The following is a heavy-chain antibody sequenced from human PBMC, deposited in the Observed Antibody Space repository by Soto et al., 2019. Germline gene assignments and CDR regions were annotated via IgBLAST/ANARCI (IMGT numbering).Heavy chain of an antibody. CDR2: FHYSGST. Sequence: SETLSLTCTVSGGSISSRDSYWGWNRQPPGKGLEWIGSFHYSGSTYYNPSLKSRVTISVDTSKNQLSLRVTSVTAADTAVYYCARGFGRSHFDYWDQGTLVTVSS. J-gene: IGHJ4*02. V-gene: IGHV4-39*01. D-gene: IGHD3-16*01. CDR1: GGSISSRDSY. CDR3: ARGFGRSHFDY.